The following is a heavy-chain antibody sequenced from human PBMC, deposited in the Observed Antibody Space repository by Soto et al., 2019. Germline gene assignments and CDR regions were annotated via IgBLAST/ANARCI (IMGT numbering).Heavy chain of an antibody. CDR2: IYYSGST. CDR3: ARAMVRGVIRYYYYGMDV. D-gene: IGHD3-10*01. V-gene: IGHV4-30-4*01. Sequence: SETLSLTCTVSGGSISSGDYYWSWIRQPPGKGLEWVGYIYYSGSTYYNPSLKSRVTISVDTSKNQFSLKLSSVTAADTAVYYCARAMVRGVIRYYYYGMDVWGQGTTVTVSS. J-gene: IGHJ6*02. CDR1: GGSISSGDYY.